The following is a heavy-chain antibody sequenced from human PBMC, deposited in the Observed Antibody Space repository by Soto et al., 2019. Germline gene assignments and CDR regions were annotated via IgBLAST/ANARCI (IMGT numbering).Heavy chain of an antibody. CDR2: ISSSGSTI. CDR3: ASGANHTLRFLEWLLSRDYYYYGMDV. Sequence: EVQLVESGGGLVQPGGSLRLSCAASGFTFSSYEMNWVRQAPGKGLEWVSYISSSGSTIYYADSVKGRFTISRDNAKNSLYLQMNSLRAEDTAVYYCASGANHTLRFLEWLLSRDYYYYGMDVWGQGTTVTVSS. V-gene: IGHV3-48*03. CDR1: GFTFSSYE. D-gene: IGHD3-3*01. J-gene: IGHJ6*02.